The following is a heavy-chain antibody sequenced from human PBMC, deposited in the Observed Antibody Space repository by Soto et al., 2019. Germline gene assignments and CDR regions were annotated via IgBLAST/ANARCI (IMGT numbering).Heavy chain of an antibody. Sequence: EVQLVESGGGMVKPGGSLRLSCAASGFTFSSYSMNWVRQAPGKGLEWVSSISSSSSYIYYADSVKGRFTISRDNAKKSLNLQMNSLGAEDTAVYYCARSTGYSSGWYWGIDYWGQGTLVTVSS. CDR2: ISSSSSYI. CDR1: GFTFSSYS. J-gene: IGHJ4*02. D-gene: IGHD6-19*01. V-gene: IGHV3-21*01. CDR3: ARSTGYSSGWYWGIDY.